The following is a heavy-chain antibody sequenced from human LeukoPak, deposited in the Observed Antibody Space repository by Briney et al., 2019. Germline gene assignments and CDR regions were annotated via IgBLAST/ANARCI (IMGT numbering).Heavy chain of an antibody. Sequence: GGSLRLSCAASGFTFSSYEMNWVRQAPGKGLEWVSYISTSSSYIYYADSVKGRFTISRDNARNSLYLQMNSLRAEDTAVYYCARDHELYCSGGSCSRMDVWGKGTTVTISS. CDR3: ARDHELYCSGGSCSRMDV. V-gene: IGHV3-21*05. D-gene: IGHD2-15*01. CDR2: ISTSSSYI. J-gene: IGHJ6*03. CDR1: GFTFSSYE.